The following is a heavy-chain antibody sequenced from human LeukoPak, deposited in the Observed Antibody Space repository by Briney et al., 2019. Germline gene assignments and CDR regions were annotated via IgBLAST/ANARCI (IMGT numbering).Heavy chain of an antibody. J-gene: IGHJ3*02. D-gene: IGHD2-2*01. Sequence: PSETLSLTCTVSGGSISSYYWSWIRQPPGKGLEWIGYIYYSGSTNYNPSLKSRVTISVDTSKNQFSLKLSSVTAADTAVYYCARQGYCSSTSCYFSAFDIWGQGTMVTVSS. CDR2: IYYSGST. CDR3: ARQGYCSSTSCYFSAFDI. CDR1: GGSISSYY. V-gene: IGHV4-59*08.